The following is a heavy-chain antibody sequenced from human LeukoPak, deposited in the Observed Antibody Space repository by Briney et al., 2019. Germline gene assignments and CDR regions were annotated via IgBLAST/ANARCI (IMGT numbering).Heavy chain of an antibody. D-gene: IGHD5-18*01. J-gene: IGHJ5*02. CDR1: GFTFSNYW. CDR3: ATGGYSYGPNWFDP. V-gene: IGHV3-30*19. Sequence: GGSLRLSCAASGFTFSNYWMHWVRQAPGKGLEWVAVISYDGSNKYYADSVKGRFTISRDNSKNTLYLQMNSLRAEDTAVYYCATGGYSYGPNWFDPWGQGTLVTVSS. CDR2: ISYDGSNK.